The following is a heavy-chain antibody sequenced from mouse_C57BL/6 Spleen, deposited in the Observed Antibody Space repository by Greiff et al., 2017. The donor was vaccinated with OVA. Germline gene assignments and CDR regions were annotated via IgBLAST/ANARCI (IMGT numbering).Heavy chain of an antibody. Sequence: QVQLQQSGAELVRPGTSVKVSCKASGYAFTNYLIEWVKQRPGQGLEWIGVINPGSGGTNYNEKFKGKATLTADKSSSTAYMQLSSLTSEDSAVYFCARDYGSSYVRYFDYWGQGTTLTVSS. J-gene: IGHJ2*01. D-gene: IGHD1-1*01. V-gene: IGHV1-54*01. CDR3: ARDYGSSYVRYFDY. CDR2: INPGSGGT. CDR1: GYAFTNYL.